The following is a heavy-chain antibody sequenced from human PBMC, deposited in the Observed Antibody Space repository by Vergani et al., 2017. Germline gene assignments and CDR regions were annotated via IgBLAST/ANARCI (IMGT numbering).Heavy chain of an antibody. V-gene: IGHV4-61*08. Sequence: QVQLQESGPGLVKPSQTLSLTCTVSGGSISSGGYYWSWIRQPPGKGLEWIGYIYYSGSTNYNPSLKSRVTISVDTSKNQFSLKLSSVTAADTAVYYCARDRFFDAFDIWGQGTMVTVSS. CDR2: IYYSGST. CDR1: GGSISSGGYY. D-gene: IGHD3-3*01. CDR3: ARDRFFDAFDI. J-gene: IGHJ3*02.